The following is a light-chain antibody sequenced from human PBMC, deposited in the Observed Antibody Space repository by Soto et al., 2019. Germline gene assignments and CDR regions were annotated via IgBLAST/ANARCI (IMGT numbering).Light chain of an antibody. J-gene: IGKJ4*01. CDR3: QQYGNLPLT. Sequence: DIQMTQSPSSLSASVGDRVTITCQASQDISKYLNWFQQKPGRAPKLLIYEASNLETGVPSRFRGTGSGTHFTFTITSLQREDFATYYCQQYGNLPLTFGGGTKVDNK. CDR2: EAS. CDR1: QDISKY. V-gene: IGKV1-33*01.